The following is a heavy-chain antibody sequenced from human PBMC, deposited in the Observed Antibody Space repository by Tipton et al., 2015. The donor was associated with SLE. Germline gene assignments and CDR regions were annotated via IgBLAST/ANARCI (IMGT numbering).Heavy chain of an antibody. V-gene: IGHV4-59*08. Sequence: TLSLTCTVSGGSISSYYWSWIRQPPGKGLEWIGYFYYSGTTKYNPSLKSRLTISVDTSKNQFSLNLSSVTAADTAVYYCARWGGIEAMGGHFYYYGMDVWGQGTVVTVS. CDR3: ARWGGIEAMGGHFYYYGMDV. CDR2: FYYSGTT. D-gene: IGHD1-26*01. CDR1: GGSISSYY. J-gene: IGHJ6*02.